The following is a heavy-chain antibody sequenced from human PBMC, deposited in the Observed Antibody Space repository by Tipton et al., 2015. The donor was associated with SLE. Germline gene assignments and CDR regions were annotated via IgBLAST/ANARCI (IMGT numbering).Heavy chain of an antibody. CDR2: IYVRGTP. J-gene: IGHJ4*02. V-gene: IGHV4-39*07. CDR1: GVSISSSSYY. D-gene: IGHD6-19*01. Sequence: TLSFTCTVSGVSISSSSYYWGWIRQSPGKGLEWLGSIYVRGTPLYNPSLNSRITISVDTSRNQFSLRLTSMTAADTAVYYCAISPRNIAVPGADYWGQGTLVNVSS. CDR3: AISPRNIAVPGADY.